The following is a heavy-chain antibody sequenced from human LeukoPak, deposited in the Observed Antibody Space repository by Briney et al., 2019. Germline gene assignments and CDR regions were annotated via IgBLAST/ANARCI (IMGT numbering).Heavy chain of an antibody. CDR3: ASGGTYVLDY. Sequence: GGSLRLSCAASGFTFSSYNMNWVRQAPGKGLEWVSFISSSSDYIYYADSLKGRFTISRDNAKNSVYLQMNSLRADDTAVYYCASGGTYVLDYWGHGTLVTVSA. CDR2: ISSSSDYI. J-gene: IGHJ4*01. CDR1: GFTFSSYN. D-gene: IGHD3-16*01. V-gene: IGHV3-21*01.